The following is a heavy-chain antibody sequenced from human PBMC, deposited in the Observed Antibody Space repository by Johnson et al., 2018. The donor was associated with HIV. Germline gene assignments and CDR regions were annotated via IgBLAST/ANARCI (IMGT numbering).Heavy chain of an antibody. CDR1: GFTFSSYA. V-gene: IGHV3-30-3*01. D-gene: IGHD3-10*01. Sequence: QVQLLESGGGVVQPGRSLRLSCAASGFTFSSYAMHWVRQAPGKGLEWVAVISYDGSNKYYADSVKGRFTISRDNSKKTLYLQMNSLRAEDTAVYYCARDSVLLWFGELPYDAFDIWGQGTMVTVSS. CDR3: ARDSVLLWFGELPYDAFDI. CDR2: ISYDGSNK. J-gene: IGHJ3*02.